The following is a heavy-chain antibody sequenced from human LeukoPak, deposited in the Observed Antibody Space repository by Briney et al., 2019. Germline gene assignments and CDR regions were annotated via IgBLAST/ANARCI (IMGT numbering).Heavy chain of an antibody. J-gene: IGHJ4*02. D-gene: IGHD3-22*01. Sequence: SETLSLTCTVSGGSISSGGYYWSWIRQPPGKGLEWIGYIYYSGSTYYNPSLKSRVTISVDTSNNQFSLKLSSVTAADTAVYYCARFPARSSSGYYVDYWGQGTLVTVSS. CDR3: ARFPARSSSGYYVDY. V-gene: IGHV4-31*03. CDR1: GGSISSGGYY. CDR2: IYYSGST.